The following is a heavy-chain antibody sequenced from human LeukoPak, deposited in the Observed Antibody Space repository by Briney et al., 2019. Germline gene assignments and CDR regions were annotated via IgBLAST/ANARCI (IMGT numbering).Heavy chain of an antibody. CDR3: VRAYHGGYFDF. D-gene: IGHD3-16*01. CDR1: GYIFTSYY. CDR2: VYPSAGTS. J-gene: IGHJ4*02. Sequence: RASVKVSCKASGYIFTSYYMHWVRQAPGQGLEWLGVVYPSAGTSDPAQRFRARITLSDDTSTSTAYMELRSLKSEDTAIYFCVRAYHGGYFDFWGQGTLVTVSS. V-gene: IGHV1-46*03.